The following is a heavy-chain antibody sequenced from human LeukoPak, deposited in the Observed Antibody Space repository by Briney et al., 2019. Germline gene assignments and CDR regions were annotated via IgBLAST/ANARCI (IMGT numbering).Heavy chain of an antibody. CDR1: GFTFGDYA. D-gene: IGHD5-12*01. V-gene: IGHV3-49*03. Sequence: GGSLRLSCTASGFTFGDYAMSWFRQAPGKGLEWVGFIRSKAYGGTTEYAASVKGRFTISRDDSKSIAYLQMTSLKTEDTAAYYCTRDRVDIVATTIYYYYYMDVWGKGTTVTVSS. CDR3: TRDRVDIVATTIYYYYYMDV. CDR2: IRSKAYGGTT. J-gene: IGHJ6*03.